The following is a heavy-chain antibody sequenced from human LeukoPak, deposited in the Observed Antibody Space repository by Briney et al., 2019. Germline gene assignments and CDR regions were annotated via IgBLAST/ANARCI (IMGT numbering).Heavy chain of an antibody. J-gene: IGHJ4*02. CDR1: GVSIIDYY. Sequence: SETLSLTCTVSGVSIIDYYWSWIRQPPGEGLEWIGYISYNGGTYSNPSLKSRVTISIDTSKNQFSLKLSSVTAADTAIFYCARHKHSSGLASLDFWGPGTLVTVSS. CDR2: ISYNGGT. D-gene: IGHD5-18*01. CDR3: ARHKHSSGLASLDF. V-gene: IGHV4-59*08.